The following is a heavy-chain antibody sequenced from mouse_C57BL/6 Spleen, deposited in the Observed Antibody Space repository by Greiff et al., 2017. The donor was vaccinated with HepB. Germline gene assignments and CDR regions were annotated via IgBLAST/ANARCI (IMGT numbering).Heavy chain of an antibody. CDR1: GFSLTSYA. V-gene: IGHV2-9-1*01. CDR2: IWTGGGT. J-gene: IGHJ4*01. CDR3: ARSGGLHYGSSYDYAMDY. D-gene: IGHD1-1*01. Sequence: VMLVESGPGLVAPSQRLSITCTVSGFSLTSYAISWVRQPPGKGLEWLGVIWTGGGTNYNSALKSRLSISKDNSKSQVFLKMNSLQTDDTARYYCARSGGLHYGSSYDYAMDYWGQGTSVTVSS.